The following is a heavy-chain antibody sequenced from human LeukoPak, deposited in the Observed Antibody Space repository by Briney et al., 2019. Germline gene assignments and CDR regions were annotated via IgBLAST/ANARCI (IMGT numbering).Heavy chain of an antibody. J-gene: IGHJ6*02. Sequence: GGSLRLSCAASGFTVSGNSISCVRQAPGKGLEWVSVIYAGGSTYYADSVKGRFTISRDNSKNTLYVQMNSLRAEDTAVYYCARGRDRSGYNGMDVWGQGTTVTASS. V-gene: IGHV3-66*01. D-gene: IGHD3-22*01. CDR2: IYAGGST. CDR3: ARGRDRSGYNGMDV. CDR1: GFTVSGNS.